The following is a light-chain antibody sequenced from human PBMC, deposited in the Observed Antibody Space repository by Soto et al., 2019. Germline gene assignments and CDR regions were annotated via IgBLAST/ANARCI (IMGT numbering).Light chain of an antibody. Sequence: VLTQSPGTLSLSPGERPTLSCRASQTIRGNELAWYQQKPGQPPRLLIYRGSSRAPGIPDRFSGRGSGTEFTLTISRLEPEDFAVYYCQDYGTSAPWTFGQGTRVEIK. CDR3: QDYGTSAPWT. CDR2: RGS. V-gene: IGKV3-20*01. J-gene: IGKJ1*01. CDR1: QTIRGNE.